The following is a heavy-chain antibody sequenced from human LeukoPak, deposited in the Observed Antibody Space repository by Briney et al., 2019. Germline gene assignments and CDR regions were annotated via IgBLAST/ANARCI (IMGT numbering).Heavy chain of an antibody. J-gene: IGHJ5*02. Sequence: GGSLRLSCVASGFTFTTYSMNWVRQAPGKGLEWVSYISSSGDTIYYAGSVKGRFTISRDNAKNSLYLQVNSLRVEDTAVYYCAKDLSASSAYYYDSSGYWPFDPWGQGTLVTVSS. V-gene: IGHV3-48*01. CDR2: ISSSGDTI. D-gene: IGHD3-22*01. CDR3: AKDLSASSAYYYDSSGYWPFDP. CDR1: GFTFTTYS.